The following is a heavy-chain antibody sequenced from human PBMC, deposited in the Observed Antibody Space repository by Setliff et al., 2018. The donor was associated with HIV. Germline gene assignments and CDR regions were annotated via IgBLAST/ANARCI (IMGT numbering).Heavy chain of an antibody. V-gene: IGHV3-7*03. D-gene: IGHD1-26*01. CDR1: GFTFSSYW. J-gene: IGHJ4*02. Sequence: GGSLRLSCAASGFTFSSYWMSWVRQAPGKGLEWVANIKQDGSEKYYVDSVKGRFTISRDNAKNSLYLQMNSLRAEDTAVYYCARDHDDEWELRPLGLWGRGTLVTVSS. CDR3: ARDHDDEWELRPLGL. CDR2: IKQDGSEK.